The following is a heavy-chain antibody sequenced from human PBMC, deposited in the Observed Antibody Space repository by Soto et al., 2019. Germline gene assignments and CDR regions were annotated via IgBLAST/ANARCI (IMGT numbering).Heavy chain of an antibody. CDR2: IFSNDGK. J-gene: IGHJ6*02. CDR1: GFSLSNARMG. V-gene: IGHV2-26*01. D-gene: IGHD5-18*01. CDR3: ARIRGYSYFNYYYGMDV. Sequence: QVTLKESGPVLMKPTETLTLTCTVSGFSLSNARMGVSWIRQPPVEALEWLAHIFSNDGKAYSTSLKSRLTISKDPSKSQVVLTMTNMDPVDTATYYCARIRGYSYFNYYYGMDVWGQGTTVTVSS.